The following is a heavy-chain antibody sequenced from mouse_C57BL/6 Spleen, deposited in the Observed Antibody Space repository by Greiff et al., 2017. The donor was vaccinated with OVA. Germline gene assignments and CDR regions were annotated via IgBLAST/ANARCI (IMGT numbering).Heavy chain of an antibody. V-gene: IGHV5-4*03. J-gene: IGHJ1*03. CDR2: ISDGGSYT. Sequence: DVMLVESGGGLVKPGGSLKLSCAASGFTFSSYAMSWVRQTPEKRLEWVATISDGGSYTYYPENVKGRFTISRDNAKNNLYLQMSHLKSEDTAMYYCARADWYFDVWGTGTTVTVSS. CDR1: GFTFSSYA. CDR3: ARADWYFDV.